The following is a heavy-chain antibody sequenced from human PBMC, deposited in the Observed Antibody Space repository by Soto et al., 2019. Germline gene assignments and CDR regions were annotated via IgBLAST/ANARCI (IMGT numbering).Heavy chain of an antibody. J-gene: IGHJ6*02. CDR1: GGSISSYY. D-gene: IGHD3-16*01. V-gene: IGHV4-59*01. CDR2: IYYSGST. CDR3: ARWGGTPDCYYYGMDV. Sequence: SETLSLTCTVSGGSISSYYWSWIRQPPGKGLEWIGYIYYSGSTNYNPSLKSRVTISVDTSKNQFSLKLSSVTAADTAVYYCARWGGTPDCYYYGMDVWGQGTTVTVSS.